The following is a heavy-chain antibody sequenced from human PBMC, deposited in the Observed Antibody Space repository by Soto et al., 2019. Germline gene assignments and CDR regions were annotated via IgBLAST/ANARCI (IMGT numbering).Heavy chain of an antibody. CDR3: ARDWETSATGLIDY. CDR2: ISSSSSYT. Sequence: GGSLRLSCAASGFTFSDYYMSWIRQAPGKGLEWVSYISSSSSYTNYADSVKGRFTISRDNSKNALYLQTSSLTTEDTAMYYCARDWETSATGLIDYWGQGTLVTVSS. CDR1: GFTFSDYY. V-gene: IGHV3-11*06. J-gene: IGHJ4*02. D-gene: IGHD3-9*01.